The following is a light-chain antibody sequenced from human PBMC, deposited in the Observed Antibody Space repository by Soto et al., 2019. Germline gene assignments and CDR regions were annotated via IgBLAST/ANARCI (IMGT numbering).Light chain of an antibody. CDR2: EVS. Sequence: QSALTQPASVSGSPGQSITISCTGTSSDVGGYNYVSWYQQHPGKAPQLIIYEVSNRPSGVSNRFSGSKSGNTASLTISGLQAEDEADYFCSSLTRSDTWVIGGGTKLTVL. J-gene: IGLJ3*02. V-gene: IGLV2-14*01. CDR1: SSDVGGYNY. CDR3: SSLTRSDTWV.